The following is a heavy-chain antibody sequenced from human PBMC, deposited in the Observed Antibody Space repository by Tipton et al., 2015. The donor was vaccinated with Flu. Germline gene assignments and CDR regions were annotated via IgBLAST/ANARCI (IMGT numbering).Heavy chain of an antibody. J-gene: IGHJ6*02. CDR3: AGSGGSGAWDGDYGMDV. CDR2: IIPIYGTA. V-gene: IGHV1-69*01. Sequence: QLVQSGAEVKKPGSSVKVSCKASGGTFSSYAISWVRQAPGQGLERMGGIIPIYGTANYAQKFQGRVTITADESTSTAYMELSSLRSEDTAVYYCAGSGGSGAWDGDYGMDVLGQGSTVTVSS. CDR1: GGTFSSYA. D-gene: IGHD3-10*01.